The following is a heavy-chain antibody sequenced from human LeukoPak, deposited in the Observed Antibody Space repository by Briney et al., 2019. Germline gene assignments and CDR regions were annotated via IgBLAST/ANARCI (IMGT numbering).Heavy chain of an antibody. Sequence: PGRSLRLSCAASGFTFSSYGMHWVRQAPGKGLEGVAVIWYDGSNTYYADSVKGRFTISRDNSKDTLFLQLNSLRAEDTAVYYCASQGPEGTSGWYWGQGTLVTVSS. CDR1: GFTFSSYG. J-gene: IGHJ4*02. CDR3: ASQGPEGTSGWY. V-gene: IGHV3-33*01. CDR2: IWYDGSNT. D-gene: IGHD6-19*01.